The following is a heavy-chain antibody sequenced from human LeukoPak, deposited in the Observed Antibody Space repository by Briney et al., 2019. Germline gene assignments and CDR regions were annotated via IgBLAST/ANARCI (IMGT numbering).Heavy chain of an antibody. J-gene: IGHJ6*03. V-gene: IGHV1-18*01. D-gene: IGHD3-9*01. CDR3: ARGKSHFDWLGPYYMDV. Sequence: ASVKVSCKASGYTFTSYGISWVRQAPGQGLEWMGWISAYNGNTNYAQKLQGRVTMTTDTSTSTAYMELRSLRSDDTAVYYCARGKSHFDWLGPYYMDVWGKGTTVTVSS. CDR2: ISAYNGNT. CDR1: GYTFTSYG.